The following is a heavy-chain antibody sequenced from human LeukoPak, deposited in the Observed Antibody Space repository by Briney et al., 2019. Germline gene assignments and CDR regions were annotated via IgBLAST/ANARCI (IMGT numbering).Heavy chain of an antibody. V-gene: IGHV1-2*02. CDR3: ARDSSGSYEDY. J-gene: IGHJ4*02. Sequence: ASVKVSCKASGYTFTGYYMHWVRRAHGQGLEWMGWINPNSGGTNYAQKFQGRVTMTRDTSISTAYMELSRLRFDDTAVYYCARDSSGSYEDYWGQGTLVTVSS. CDR1: GYTFTGYY. CDR2: INPNSGGT. D-gene: IGHD1-26*01.